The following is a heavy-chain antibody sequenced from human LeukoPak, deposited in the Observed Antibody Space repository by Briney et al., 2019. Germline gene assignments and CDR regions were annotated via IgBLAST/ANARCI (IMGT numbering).Heavy chain of an antibody. V-gene: IGHV3-33*01. CDR3: ASGTFFGVANY. Sequence: GGSLRLSCAASGFTFSSYGMHWVRQAPGKGLEWVAVIWYDGSNKYYADSVKGRFTISRDNSKNTLYLQMNSLRAEDTAVYYCASGTFFGVANYWGHGTLVTVSS. CDR1: GFTFSSYG. J-gene: IGHJ4*01. D-gene: IGHD3-3*01. CDR2: IWYDGSNK.